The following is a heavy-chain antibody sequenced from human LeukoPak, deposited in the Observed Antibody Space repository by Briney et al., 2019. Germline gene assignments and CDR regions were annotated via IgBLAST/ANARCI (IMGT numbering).Heavy chain of an antibody. D-gene: IGHD3-3*01. Sequence: ASVTVSCKASGYTFTGYYMHWVRQAPGQGLEWMGRINPNSGGTNYAQKFQGWVTMTRDTSISTAYMELSRLRSDDTAVYYCARDPAIFGVVSWYYFDYWGQGTLVTVSS. V-gene: IGHV1-2*04. CDR1: GYTFTGYY. J-gene: IGHJ4*02. CDR2: INPNSGGT. CDR3: ARDPAIFGVVSWYYFDY.